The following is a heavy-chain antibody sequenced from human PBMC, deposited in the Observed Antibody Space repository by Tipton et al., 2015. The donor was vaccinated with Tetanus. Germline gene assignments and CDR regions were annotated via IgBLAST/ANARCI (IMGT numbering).Heavy chain of an antibody. CDR2: IYVTGAT. J-gene: IGHJ3*01. CDR3: AREDVYYHDGSGFYAFDV. D-gene: IGHD3-22*01. V-gene: IGHV4-4*07. Sequence: TLSLTCSVSGGSISNYYWNWIRQPAGKGLEWIGRIYVTGATNHSPALQSRVTMSIDRAKNQLSLTLPSVTAADAAIYYCAREDVYYHDGSGFYAFDVWGRGTMVAVSS. CDR1: GGSISNYY.